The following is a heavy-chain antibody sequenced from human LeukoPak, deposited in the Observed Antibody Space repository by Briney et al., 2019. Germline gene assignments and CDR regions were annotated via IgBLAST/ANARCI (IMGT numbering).Heavy chain of an antibody. Sequence: ASVKVSCKASGFTFTAFYMHWVRQAPGQGLEWMAWINLNSGGTNYAQKFQGRVTMTRDTSISTAYMELSSLSSDDTAVYYCVTSTGYFNTWGAFDVWGQGTMVTVSS. CDR3: VTSTGYFNTWGAFDV. CDR2: INLNSGGT. J-gene: IGHJ3*01. CDR1: GFTFTAFY. D-gene: IGHD2-15*01. V-gene: IGHV1-2*02.